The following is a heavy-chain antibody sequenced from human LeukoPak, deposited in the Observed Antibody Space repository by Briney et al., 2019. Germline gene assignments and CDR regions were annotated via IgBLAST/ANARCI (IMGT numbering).Heavy chain of an antibody. V-gene: IGHV4-39*01. CDR1: GGSISGNSYY. J-gene: IGHJ4*02. CDR2: TYYSGST. CDR3: ARTSGQWLVRGHFDF. D-gene: IGHD6-19*01. Sequence: PSETLSLTCTVSGGSISGNSYYWGWIRQPPGKGLEWIVSTYYSGSTYYNPSLKSRVTVSVDTSKNQFSLKLRSVHTADKAVYFCARTSGQWLVRGHFDFWGPGTLVTVSS.